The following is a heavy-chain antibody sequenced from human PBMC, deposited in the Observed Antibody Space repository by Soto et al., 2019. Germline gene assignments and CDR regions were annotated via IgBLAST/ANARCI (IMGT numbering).Heavy chain of an antibody. CDR3: ARGSFSIVVVPAAHRTRYYYYYYMDV. Sequence: PSETLSLTCAVYGGSFSGYYWSWIRQPPGKGLEWIGEINHSGSTNYNPSLKSRVTISVDTSKNQFSLKLSSVTAADTAVYYCARGSFSIVVVPAAHRTRYYYYYYMDVWGKGTTVTVSS. V-gene: IGHV4-34*01. CDR2: INHSGST. D-gene: IGHD2-2*01. J-gene: IGHJ6*03. CDR1: GGSFSGYY.